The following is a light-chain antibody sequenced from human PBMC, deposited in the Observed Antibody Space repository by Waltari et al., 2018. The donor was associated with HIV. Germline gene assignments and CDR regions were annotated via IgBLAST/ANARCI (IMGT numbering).Light chain of an antibody. V-gene: IGKV4-1*01. Sequence: DIVMTQSPDSLTVSLGERATINCKSSRSVLYSSDNKNYLVWYQQKSGHSPKVVISWAATRESGVPDRFSGSGAGTDFTLTISSLQAEDVALYYCQQYFKTPYTFGQGTKVEI. J-gene: IGKJ2*01. CDR2: WAA. CDR1: RSVLYSSDNKNY. CDR3: QQYFKTPYT.